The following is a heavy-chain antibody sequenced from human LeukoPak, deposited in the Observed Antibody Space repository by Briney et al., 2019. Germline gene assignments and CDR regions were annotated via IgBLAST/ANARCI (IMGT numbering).Heavy chain of an antibody. CDR3: AKDLEQWLVSWPIDY. D-gene: IGHD6-19*01. CDR2: ITGGGGTT. V-gene: IGHV3-23*01. J-gene: IGHJ4*02. Sequence: PGGSLRLSCAVSGFTFSNYAMSWVRQAPGKGLEWVSAITGGGGTTYYADSVQGRFTISRDNSTNTLYLQMNSLRAEDTAVYYCAKDLEQWLVSWPIDYWGQGTLVTVSS. CDR1: GFTFSNYA.